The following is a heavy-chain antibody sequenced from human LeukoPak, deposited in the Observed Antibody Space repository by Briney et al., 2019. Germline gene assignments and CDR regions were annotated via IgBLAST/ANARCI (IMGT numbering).Heavy chain of an antibody. J-gene: IGHJ5*02. CDR1: RYRFIDYF. CDR3: ARDVIVGYEQGWFDP. D-gene: IGHD1-26*01. CDR2: INTKTGDT. V-gene: IGHV1-2*02. Sequence: ASVKDSCKASRYRFIDYFIHWVRQAPGQGPECMGWINTKTGDTKYVQRFQGRVTMSRDTSRSKAYMELSGLNSDDTAMYLCARDVIVGYEQGWFDPWGQGTLVTVSS.